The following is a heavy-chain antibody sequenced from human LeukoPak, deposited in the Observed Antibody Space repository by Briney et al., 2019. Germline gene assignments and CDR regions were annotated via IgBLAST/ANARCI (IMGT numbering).Heavy chain of an antibody. J-gene: IGHJ5*02. CDR1: GYSISSGYY. Sequence: SETLSLTCTVSGYSISSGYYWGWIRQPPGKGLEWIGSIYHSGSTYYNPSLKSRVTISVDTSKNQFSLKLSSVTAADTAVYYCARDASGYSYGLSWFDPWGQGTLVTVSS. CDR2: IYHSGST. D-gene: IGHD5-18*01. CDR3: ARDASGYSYGLSWFDP. V-gene: IGHV4-38-2*02.